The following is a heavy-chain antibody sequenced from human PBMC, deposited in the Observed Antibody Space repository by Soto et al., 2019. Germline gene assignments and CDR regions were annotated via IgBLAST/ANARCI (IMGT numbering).Heavy chain of an antibody. Sequence: QVPLQESGPGLVKPSETLSLTCAVSGDSISTYYCMWIRQPPGKGLESIGYLYYGRSANYNPSLKSRVTLSVDTATNQCSLTLSSMTAADTAVYYCALRSMAVVPEYWGQRTLVTVSS. V-gene: IGHV4-59*01. J-gene: IGHJ4*02. CDR1: GDSISTYY. CDR2: LYYGRSA. D-gene: IGHD3-22*01. CDR3: ALRSMAVVPEY.